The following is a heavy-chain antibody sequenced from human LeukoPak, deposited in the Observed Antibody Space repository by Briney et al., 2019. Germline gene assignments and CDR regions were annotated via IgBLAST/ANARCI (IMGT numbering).Heavy chain of an antibody. CDR2: IDTSGST. V-gene: IGHV4-4*07. CDR3: ARGQWELLRYNYIDV. Sequence: SETLSLTCTVSGGSITSIYWKWIRQPAGKGLGWIGRIDTSGSTNYNPSLKSRVTMSVDTSKNQFSLRLSSVTAADTAVYYCARGQWELLRYNYIDVWGKGTTVTVSS. D-gene: IGHD1-26*01. J-gene: IGHJ6*03. CDR1: GGSITSIY.